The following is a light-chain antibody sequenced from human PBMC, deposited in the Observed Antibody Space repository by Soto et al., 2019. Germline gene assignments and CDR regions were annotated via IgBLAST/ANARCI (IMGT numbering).Light chain of an antibody. CDR2: EVT. Sequence: QSALTQPPSASGSPGQSVTISCTGTSSDVGGYNYVSWYQQHPGKAPKLVIYEVTKRPSGVPDRFSGSKSGNTASLTVSGLQADDEADYYCSSYARSNNLLFGGGTKLTVL. V-gene: IGLV2-8*01. CDR3: SSYARSNNLL. CDR1: SSDVGGYNY. J-gene: IGLJ2*01.